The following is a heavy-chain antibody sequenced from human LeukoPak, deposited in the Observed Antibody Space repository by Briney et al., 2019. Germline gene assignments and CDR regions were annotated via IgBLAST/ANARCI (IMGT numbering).Heavy chain of an antibody. CDR3: VKPANGLVSYFDY. J-gene: IGHJ4*02. D-gene: IGHD3/OR15-3a*01. CDR2: ISSNGGST. V-gene: IGHV3-64D*09. CDR1: GFTFSSYA. Sequence: GGSLRLSCSASGFTFSSYAMHCVRQAPGKGLEYVSAISSNGGSTYYADSVKGRFTISRDNSKNTLYLQMSSLRAEDTAVYYCVKPANGLVSYFDYWGQGTLVTVSS.